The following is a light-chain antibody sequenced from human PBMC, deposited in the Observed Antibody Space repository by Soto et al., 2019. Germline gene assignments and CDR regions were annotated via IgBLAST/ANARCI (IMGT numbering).Light chain of an antibody. J-gene: IGKJ1*01. V-gene: IGKV1-39*01. CDR1: QSIRGF. CDR2: AAS. CDR3: QQNYRATPWT. Sequence: DIQMTQSPSSLSASVGDRVSITCRASQSIRGFLNSYQHKPGKAPKLLINAASSLERGVPSRFSGGGSGTDFTLNISSLQPDDFATYYCQQNYRATPWTFGQGTKVDIK.